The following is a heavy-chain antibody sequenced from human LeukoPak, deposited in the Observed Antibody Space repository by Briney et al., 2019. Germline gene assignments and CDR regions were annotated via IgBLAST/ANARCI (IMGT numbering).Heavy chain of an antibody. CDR1: GGSISDYY. Sequence: SETLSLTCTVSGGSISDYYWNWIRQPAGKRLEWIGRMYTSGTTNYNPSLKSRATMSVDTSKNLFSLKLSSVTAADTAVYYCARGGPYDSGSFYFDYWGQGTLVTVSS. V-gene: IGHV4-4*07. D-gene: IGHD1-26*01. J-gene: IGHJ4*02. CDR2: MYTSGTT. CDR3: ARGGPYDSGSFYFDY.